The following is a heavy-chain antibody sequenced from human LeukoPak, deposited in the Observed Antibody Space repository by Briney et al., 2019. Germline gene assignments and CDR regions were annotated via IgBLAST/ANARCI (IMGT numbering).Heavy chain of an antibody. CDR3: AKESQWLEEMDY. CDR1: GFSLRSSE. V-gene: IGHV3-23*01. Sequence: PGGSLRLSCAASGFSLRSSEMNWVRQAPGKGLEWVSAISGSGGSTYYADSVKGRFTISRDNSKNTLYLQMNSLRAEDTAVYYCAKESQWLEEMDYWGQGTLVTVSS. J-gene: IGHJ4*02. D-gene: IGHD6-19*01. CDR2: ISGSGGST.